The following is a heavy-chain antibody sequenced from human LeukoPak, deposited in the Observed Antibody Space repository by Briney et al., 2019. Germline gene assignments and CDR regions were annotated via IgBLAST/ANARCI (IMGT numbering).Heavy chain of an antibody. V-gene: IGHV4-59*08. Sequence: SETLSLTCTVSGGSMSNYYWSWIRQPPGRGLEWVGYIYFNGTTNYNPSLKSRVTISVDTSKHQFSLKLRSVTAADTAVYYCARTDYDILTGYPHFLFDYWGQGTLVTASS. CDR1: GGSMSNYY. D-gene: IGHD3-9*01. CDR2: IYFNGTT. J-gene: IGHJ4*02. CDR3: ARTDYDILTGYPHFLFDY.